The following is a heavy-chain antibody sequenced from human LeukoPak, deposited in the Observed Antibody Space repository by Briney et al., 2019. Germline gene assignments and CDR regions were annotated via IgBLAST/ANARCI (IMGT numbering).Heavy chain of an antibody. D-gene: IGHD3-10*01. J-gene: IGHJ4*02. V-gene: IGHV3-74*01. CDR2: INSDGSST. CDR1: GFAFSTYW. Sequence: PGGSLRLSCAASGFAFSTYWMHWVRQAPGKGLVWVSRINSDGSSTSCADSVKGRFTISRDNAKNTLYLQMNSLRAEDTAVYYCAILGRGSNFDYWGQGTLVTVSS. CDR3: AILGRGSNFDY.